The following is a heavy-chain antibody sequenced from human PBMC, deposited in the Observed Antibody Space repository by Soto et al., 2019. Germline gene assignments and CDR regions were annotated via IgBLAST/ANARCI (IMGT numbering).Heavy chain of an antibody. CDR3: ARGALLGYCSSTSCYAAPVGFDY. CDR2: INAGNGNT. J-gene: IGHJ4*02. V-gene: IGHV1-3*01. D-gene: IGHD2-2*01. CDR1: GYTFTSSA. Sequence: ASVKVSCKAPGYTFTSSAMHWVRQAPGQRLEWMGWINAGNGNTKYSQKFQGRVTITRDTSASTAYMELSSLRSEDTAVYYCARGALLGYCSSTSCYAAPVGFDYWGKRTLVTVSS.